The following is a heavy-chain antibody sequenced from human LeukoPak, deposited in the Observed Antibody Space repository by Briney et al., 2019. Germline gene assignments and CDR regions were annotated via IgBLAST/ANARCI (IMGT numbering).Heavy chain of an antibody. D-gene: IGHD3-22*01. CDR2: IIPILGIA. V-gene: IGHV1-69*04. J-gene: IGHJ4*02. Sequence: SVKVSCKASGGTFSSYAISWVRQAPGQGLEWMGRIIPILGIANYAQKFQGRVTMTEDTSTDTAYMELSSLRSEDTAVYYCATAGYYDSSGYSDFDYWGQGTLVTVSS. CDR3: ATAGYYDSSGYSDFDY. CDR1: GGTFSSYA.